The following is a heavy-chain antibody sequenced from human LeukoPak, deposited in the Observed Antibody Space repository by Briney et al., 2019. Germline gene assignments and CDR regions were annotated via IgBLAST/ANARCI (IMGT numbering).Heavy chain of an antibody. Sequence: PGRSLRLSCAASGFTFSSYAMHWVRQAPGKGLEWVAVISYDGSNKYCADSVKGRFTISRDNSKNTLYLQMNSLRAEDTAVYYCAGRGGRWLQPAVELNIDYWGQGTLVTVSS. CDR2: ISYDGSNK. D-gene: IGHD5-24*01. CDR1: GFTFSSYA. V-gene: IGHV3-30*04. CDR3: AGRGGRWLQPAVELNIDY. J-gene: IGHJ4*02.